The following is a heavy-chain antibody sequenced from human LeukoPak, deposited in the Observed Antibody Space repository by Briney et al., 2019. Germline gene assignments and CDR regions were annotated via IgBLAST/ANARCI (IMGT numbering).Heavy chain of an antibody. CDR3: ASQIYYDFRPLWFDP. V-gene: IGHV4-39*01. J-gene: IGHJ5*02. D-gene: IGHD3-3*01. Sequence: PSETLSLTCTVSGGSISSSSYYWGWIRQPPGKGLEWIGSIYHSGSTYYNPSLKSRVTISVDTSKNQFSLKLSSVTAADTAVYYCASQIYYDFRPLWFDPWGQGTLVTVSS. CDR1: GGSISSSSYY. CDR2: IYHSGST.